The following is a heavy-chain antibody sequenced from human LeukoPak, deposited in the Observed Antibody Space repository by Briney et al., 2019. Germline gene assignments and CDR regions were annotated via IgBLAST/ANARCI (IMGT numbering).Heavy chain of an antibody. CDR3: ARVWCSSTNCLNGWFDP. V-gene: IGHV1-46*01. CDR2: INPSGGST. Sequence: ASVKVSCKASGYTFTSYYMHWVRQAPGQGLEWMGIINPSGGSTSYAQKFQGRVTMTRNTSISTAYMELSSLRSEDTAVYYCARVWCSSTNCLNGWFDPWGQGTPVTVSS. J-gene: IGHJ5*02. CDR1: GYTFTSYY. D-gene: IGHD2-2*01.